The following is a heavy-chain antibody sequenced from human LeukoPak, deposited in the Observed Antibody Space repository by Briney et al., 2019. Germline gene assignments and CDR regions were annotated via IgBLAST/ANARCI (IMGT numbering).Heavy chain of an antibody. CDR1: GGTFSSYA. Sequence: ASVKVSCKASGGTFSSYAISWVRRAPGQGLEWMGGIIPIFGTANYAQKFQGRVTITTDESTSTAYMELSSLRSEDTAVYYCARGERTYDILTGYYFDYWGQGALVTVSS. V-gene: IGHV1-69*05. J-gene: IGHJ4*02. CDR2: IIPIFGTA. CDR3: ARGERTYDILTGYYFDY. D-gene: IGHD3-9*01.